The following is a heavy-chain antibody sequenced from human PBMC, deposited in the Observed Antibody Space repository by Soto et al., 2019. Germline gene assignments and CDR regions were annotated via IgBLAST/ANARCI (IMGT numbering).Heavy chain of an antibody. CDR2: IYATGTT. D-gene: IGHD1-1*01. Sequence: PSETLSLTCTVTGASISGFYWSWIRKSAGKGLEWIGRIYATGTTDYNPSLKSRVMMSVDTSKKQFSLKLRSVTAADTAVYYCVRDGTKTLRDWFDPWGQGISVTVSS. V-gene: IGHV4-4*07. CDR1: GASISGFY. J-gene: IGHJ5*02. CDR3: VRDGTKTLRDWFDP.